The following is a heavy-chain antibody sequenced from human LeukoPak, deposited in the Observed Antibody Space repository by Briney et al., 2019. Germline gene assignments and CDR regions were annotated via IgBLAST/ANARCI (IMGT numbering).Heavy chain of an antibody. J-gene: IGHJ6*02. Sequence: PGGSLRLSCAASGFTFGSYWMSWIRQAPGKGLEWVANIKEDESEIYYVDSVKGRFTISRDNAKNSLFLQMNGLRAEDTAMYYCARDMDVWGQGTTVTVSS. CDR2: IKEDESEI. V-gene: IGHV3-7*01. CDR3: ARDMDV. CDR1: GFTFGSYW.